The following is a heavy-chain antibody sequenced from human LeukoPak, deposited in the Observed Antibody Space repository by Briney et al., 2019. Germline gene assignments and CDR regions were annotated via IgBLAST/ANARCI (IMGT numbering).Heavy chain of an antibody. J-gene: IGHJ4*02. CDR1: GFIFSSYA. D-gene: IGHD1-26*01. CDR3: AKGLAIAGATYFDY. CDR2: ISGSGGRT. Sequence: GGSLRLSCAASGFIFSSYAMSWVRQAPGKGPEWVSAISGSGGRTYYADSVKGRFTISRDNSKSTLYLETNTLRAEDTALYYCAKGLAIAGATYFDYWGQGALVTVTS. V-gene: IGHV3-23*01.